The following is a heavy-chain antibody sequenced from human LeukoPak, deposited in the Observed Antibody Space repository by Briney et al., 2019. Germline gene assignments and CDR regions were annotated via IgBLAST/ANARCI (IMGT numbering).Heavy chain of an antibody. CDR2: ISGSGGST. J-gene: IGHJ4*02. CDR1: GFTFSSYA. Sequence: GGSLRLSCAASGFTFSSYAMSWVRQAPGKGLEWVSAISGSGGSTYYADSVKGRFTISGDNSKNTLYLQMNSLRAEDTAVYYCAKDISSYYGSGSYYNYWGQGTLVTVTS. D-gene: IGHD3-10*01. CDR3: AKDISSYYGSGSYYNY. V-gene: IGHV3-23*01.